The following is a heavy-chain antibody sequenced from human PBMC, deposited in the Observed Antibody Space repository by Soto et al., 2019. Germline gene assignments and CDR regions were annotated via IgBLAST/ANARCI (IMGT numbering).Heavy chain of an antibody. V-gene: IGHV4-30-4*01. D-gene: IGHD2-21*01. J-gene: IGHJ5*02. Sequence: PSETLSLTCTVSGGSISSGDYYLSWIRQPPGKGLEWIGYIYYSGSTYYNPALKSRVSISVDTSKNQFSLKLSAVTAADTAVYYCARVIPRKKYNWFDPWGQGTLVTVSS. CDR2: IYYSGST. CDR3: ARVIPRKKYNWFDP. CDR1: GGSISSGDYY.